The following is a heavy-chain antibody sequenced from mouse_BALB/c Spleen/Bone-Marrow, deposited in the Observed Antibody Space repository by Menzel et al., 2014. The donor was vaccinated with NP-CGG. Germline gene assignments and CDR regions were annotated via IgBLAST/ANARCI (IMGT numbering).Heavy chain of an antibody. Sequence: VQLKQSGGGLVQPGGSLRLSCATSGFTFTDYYMSCVRQPPGKALEWLGFIRNKANGYTTEYSASVKGRFTISRDNSQSILYLQMNTLRAEDSATYYCARDVGNYVRFAYWGQGTLVTVSA. V-gene: IGHV7-3*02. D-gene: IGHD2-1*01. CDR2: IRNKANGYTT. CDR3: ARDVGNYVRFAY. J-gene: IGHJ3*01. CDR1: GFTFTDYY.